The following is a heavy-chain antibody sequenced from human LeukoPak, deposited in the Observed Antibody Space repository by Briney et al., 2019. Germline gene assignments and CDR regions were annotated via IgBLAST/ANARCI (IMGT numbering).Heavy chain of an antibody. Sequence: GGSLRLSCAASGFTFSSYWMSWVRRAPGKGLEWVANIKQDGSEKYYVDSVKGRFTISRDNAKNSLYLQMNSLRAEDTAVYYCARDLRFLEWFSHDYWGQGTLVTVSS. CDR2: IKQDGSEK. CDR1: GFTFSSYW. V-gene: IGHV3-7*01. J-gene: IGHJ4*02. D-gene: IGHD3-3*01. CDR3: ARDLRFLEWFSHDY.